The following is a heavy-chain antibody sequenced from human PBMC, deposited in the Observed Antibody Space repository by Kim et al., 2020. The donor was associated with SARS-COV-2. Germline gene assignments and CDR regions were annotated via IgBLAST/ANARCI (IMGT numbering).Heavy chain of an antibody. CDR3: ARNPGSGPVDY. CDR1: GYTFTNSW. Sequence: GESLKISCQGSGYTFTNSWIGWARQRPGKGLEWMGIIFPSDSDTRYSPSFQGQVIISADKSISTAYLQWSSLMASDTAMYYCARNPGSGPVDYWGQGTLVTVSS. CDR2: IFPSDSDT. D-gene: IGHD3-10*01. J-gene: IGHJ4*02. V-gene: IGHV5-51*01.